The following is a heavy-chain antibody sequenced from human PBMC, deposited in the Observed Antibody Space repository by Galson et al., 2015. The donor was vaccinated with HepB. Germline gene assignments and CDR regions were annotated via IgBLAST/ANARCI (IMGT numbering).Heavy chain of an antibody. Sequence: LRLSCAASGFSFSSYSMNWVRQAPGKGLEWVSSISRSSSDIYYADSVKGRFTISRDNAKNSLYLQMNSLRAEDTAVYYCAGYYYGSGYFDYWGQGTLVTVSS. CDR2: ISRSSSDI. J-gene: IGHJ4*02. D-gene: IGHD3-10*01. CDR1: GFSFSSYS. CDR3: AGYYYGSGYFDY. V-gene: IGHV3-21*01.